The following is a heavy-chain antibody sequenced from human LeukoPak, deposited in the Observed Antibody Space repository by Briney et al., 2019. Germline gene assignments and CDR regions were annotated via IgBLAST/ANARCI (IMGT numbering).Heavy chain of an antibody. Sequence: GGSLRLSCAASGFTFSSYAMSWVRQAPGKGLECISGFSGSGGSTYYADSVKGRFTISRDNSKNTLYLQMNSLRAEDTAVYYCAKGAMITFGGVIAPDAFDIWGQGTMVTVSS. D-gene: IGHD3-16*02. CDR1: GFTFSSYA. V-gene: IGHV3-23*01. CDR2: FSGSGGST. CDR3: AKGAMITFGGVIAPDAFDI. J-gene: IGHJ3*02.